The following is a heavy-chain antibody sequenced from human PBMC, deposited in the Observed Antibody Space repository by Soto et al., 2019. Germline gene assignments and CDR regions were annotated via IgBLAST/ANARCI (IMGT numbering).Heavy chain of an antibody. J-gene: IGHJ6*02. V-gene: IGHV4-34*01. CDR3: ARGGKIAVAGRIFYYYGMDV. D-gene: IGHD6-19*01. Sequence: SETLSLTCAVYGGSFSCYYWSWIRQPPGKGLEWIGEINHSGSTNYNPSLKSRVTISVDTSKNQFSLKLSSVTAADTAVYYCARGGKIAVAGRIFYYYGMDVWGQGTTVTVSS. CDR2: INHSGST. CDR1: GGSFSCYY.